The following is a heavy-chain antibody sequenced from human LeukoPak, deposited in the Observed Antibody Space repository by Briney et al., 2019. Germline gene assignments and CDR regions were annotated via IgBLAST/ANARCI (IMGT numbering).Heavy chain of an antibody. CDR2: ISSSSSYI. Sequence: GGSLRLSCAASGFTSSSYSMNWVRQAPGKGLEWVSSISSSSSYIYYADSVKGRFTISRDNAKNSLYLQMNSLRAEDTAVYYCARGSGSNPFDYWGQGTLVTVSS. CDR1: GFTSSSYS. D-gene: IGHD6-19*01. V-gene: IGHV3-21*01. J-gene: IGHJ4*02. CDR3: ARGSGSNPFDY.